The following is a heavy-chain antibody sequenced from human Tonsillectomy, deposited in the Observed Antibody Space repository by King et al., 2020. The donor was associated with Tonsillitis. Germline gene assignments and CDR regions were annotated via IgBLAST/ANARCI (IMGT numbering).Heavy chain of an antibody. Sequence: VQLQQWGAGLLKPSETLSLTCAVYGGSFSAYYWSWIRQPPGKGLECIGEIHHSGTTNYNPSLKSRVTISVDMSKNQFSLRLKSVTAADTAVYYCEASLYYDFWSGYNWFDPWGQGTLAT. J-gene: IGHJ5*02. CDR1: GGSFSAYY. CDR3: EASLYYDFWSGYNWFDP. V-gene: IGHV4-34*01. CDR2: IHHSGTT. D-gene: IGHD3-3*01.